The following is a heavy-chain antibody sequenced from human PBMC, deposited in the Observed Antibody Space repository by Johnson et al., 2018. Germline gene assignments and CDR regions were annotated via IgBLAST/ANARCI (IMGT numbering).Heavy chain of an antibody. CDR1: GFTFSSYS. D-gene: IGHD2-21*02. Sequence: VQLQESGGGLVKPGGSXRLSCAASGFTFSSYSMNWVRQAPGKGLEWVSSISSSSSYIYYADSVKGRFTISRDNSKNTLYPQMNSLRAEDTSVYYCASALAYCGGDCFSAFDIWGRGTLVTVSS. J-gene: IGHJ2*01. V-gene: IGHV3-21*01. CDR2: ISSSSSYI. CDR3: ASALAYCGGDCFSAFDI.